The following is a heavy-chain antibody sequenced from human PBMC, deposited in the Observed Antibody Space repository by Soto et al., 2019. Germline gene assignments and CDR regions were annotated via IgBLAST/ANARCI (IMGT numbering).Heavy chain of an antibody. Sequence: SQTLSLTCAISGDSVSRNSAAWNWIRQSPSRGLEWLGRTYYRSKWYFDYAVSVKSRITFNPDTSKNQFSLQLNSVTPEDTAVYYCARDRAIVATIGEDYYYYYGMDVRGQGTTVTVSS. CDR1: GDSVSRNSAA. CDR3: ARDRAIVATIGEDYYYYYGMDV. V-gene: IGHV6-1*01. J-gene: IGHJ6*02. D-gene: IGHD5-12*01. CDR2: TYYRSKWYF.